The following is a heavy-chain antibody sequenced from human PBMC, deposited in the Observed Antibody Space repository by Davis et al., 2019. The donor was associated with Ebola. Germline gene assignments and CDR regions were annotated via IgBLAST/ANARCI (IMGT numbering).Heavy chain of an antibody. D-gene: IGHD4-11*01. CDR1: GFIFSNYA. Sequence: GGSLRLSCAASGFIFSNYAMHWVRQTPGKGLEWVAVIWYDGSNENYADSVKGRFTISRDNSKNTVYLQMNSLRADDTAVYYCAREAQSFDYWGQGTLVTVSS. V-gene: IGHV3-30*04. J-gene: IGHJ4*02. CDR3: AREAQSFDY. CDR2: IWYDGSNE.